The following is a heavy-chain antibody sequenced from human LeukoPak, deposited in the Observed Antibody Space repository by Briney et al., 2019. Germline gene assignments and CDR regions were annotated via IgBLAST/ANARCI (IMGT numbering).Heavy chain of an antibody. Sequence: HPGGSLRLSCAASGFTFSSYAMHWVRQAPGKGLEWVAVISYDGSNKYYADSVKGRFTISRDNSKNTLYLQMNSLRAEDTAVYYCARGGKSDYYDSSGYWYAFDIWGQGTMVTVSS. CDR2: ISYDGSNK. CDR3: ARGGKSDYYDSSGYWYAFDI. J-gene: IGHJ3*02. V-gene: IGHV3-30-3*01. CDR1: GFTFSSYA. D-gene: IGHD3-22*01.